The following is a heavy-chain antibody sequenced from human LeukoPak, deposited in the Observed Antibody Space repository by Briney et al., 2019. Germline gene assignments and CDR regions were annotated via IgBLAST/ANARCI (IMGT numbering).Heavy chain of an antibody. CDR2: ISSRSTYI. CDR3: AKSTRAVMAMMDV. J-gene: IGHJ6*04. Sequence: GGSLRLSCAASGFTFSSYDIHWVRQAPGKGLEWVSSISSRSTYIYHADSVKGRFTISRNNAKNSLFLQMNSLRAEDTAVYFCAKSTRAVMAMMDVWGKGTTVTVSS. CDR1: GFTFSSYD. D-gene: IGHD3-16*01. V-gene: IGHV3-21*01.